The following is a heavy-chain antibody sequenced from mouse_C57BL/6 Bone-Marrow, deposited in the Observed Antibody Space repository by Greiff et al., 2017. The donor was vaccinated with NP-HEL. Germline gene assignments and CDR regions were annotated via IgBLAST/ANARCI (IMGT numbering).Heavy chain of an antibody. CDR2: IYPRSGNT. Sequence: VKLQESGAELARPGASVKLSCKASGYTFTSYGISWVKQRTGQGLEWIGEIYPRSGNTYYNEKFKGKATLTADKSSSTAYMELRSLTSEDSAVYFCANSRRFAYWGQGTLVTVSA. V-gene: IGHV1-81*01. J-gene: IGHJ3*01. CDR3: ANSRRFAY. CDR1: GYTFTSYG.